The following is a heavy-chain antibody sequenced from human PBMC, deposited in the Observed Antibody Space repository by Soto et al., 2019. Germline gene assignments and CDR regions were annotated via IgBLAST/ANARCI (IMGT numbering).Heavy chain of an antibody. CDR1: GFSLSTSGVG. D-gene: IGHD3-22*01. CDR2: IYWDDDK. J-gene: IGHJ5*02. CDR3: AHRLIGYYYDSSGSNWFDP. V-gene: IGHV2-5*02. Sequence: QITLKESGPTLVKPTQTLTLTCTFSGFSLSTSGVGVGWIRQPPGKALEWLALIYWDDDKRYSPSLKSRLTTTTDTSNNQVVLTMTNMDPVDTATYYCAHRLIGYYYDSSGSNWFDPWGQGTLVTVSS.